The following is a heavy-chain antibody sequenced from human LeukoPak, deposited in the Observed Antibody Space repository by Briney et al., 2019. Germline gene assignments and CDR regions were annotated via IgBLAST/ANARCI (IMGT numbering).Heavy chain of an antibody. D-gene: IGHD6-13*01. Sequence: SETLSLTCTVSGGSISNSSYYWGWIRQPPGKGLEWIGSIYYSGSTYYNPSLKSRVTISVDTSKNQFSLKLSSVTAADTAVYYCARQMKAIAAAGTSYYYGMDVWGQGTTVTVSS. J-gene: IGHJ6*02. CDR3: ARQMKAIAAAGTSYYYGMDV. CDR2: IYYSGST. V-gene: IGHV4-39*01. CDR1: GGSISNSSYY.